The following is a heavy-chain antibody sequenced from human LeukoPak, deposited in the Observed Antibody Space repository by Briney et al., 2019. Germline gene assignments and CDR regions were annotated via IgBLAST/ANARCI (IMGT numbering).Heavy chain of an antibody. CDR2: ISYDGSNK. CDR1: GFTFSSFP. CDR3: ARDSRAAGLAFDY. Sequence: PGGSLRLSWAASGFTFSSFPIHWVRQAPGKGLEGVAVISYDGSNKYYADSVKGRFTISRDNSKNTLYLQMNSLRAEDTAVYYCARDSRAAGLAFDYWGQGTLVTVSS. D-gene: IGHD3-10*01. V-gene: IGHV3-30*04. J-gene: IGHJ4*02.